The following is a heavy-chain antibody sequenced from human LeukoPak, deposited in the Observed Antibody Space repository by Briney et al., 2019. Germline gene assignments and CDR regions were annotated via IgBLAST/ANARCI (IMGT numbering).Heavy chain of an antibody. Sequence: GGSLRLSCAASGFTFSSSWMHWVRQAPGKGLVWVSHINSDGSSTTYADSVKGRFTNSRDNAKNTLYLQMHSLRAEDTAVYFCARDYSYAMNVWGKGTTVTVSS. V-gene: IGHV3-74*01. CDR3: ARDYSYAMNV. CDR1: GFTFSSSW. D-gene: IGHD2-21*01. J-gene: IGHJ6*04. CDR2: INSDGSST.